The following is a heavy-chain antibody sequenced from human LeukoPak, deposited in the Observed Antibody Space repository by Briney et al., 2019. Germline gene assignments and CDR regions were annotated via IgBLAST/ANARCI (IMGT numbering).Heavy chain of an antibody. CDR2: ISSSGSTI. J-gene: IGHJ4*02. CDR3: ARDDSYGLDY. V-gene: IGHV3-11*04. D-gene: IGHD5-18*01. Sequence: TGGSLRLSCAASGFTFSDHHMDWVRQAPGKGLEWVSYISSSGSTIYYADSVKGRFTISRDNAKNSLYLQMNSLRAEDTAVYYCARDDSYGLDYWGQGTLVTVSS. CDR1: GFTFSDHH.